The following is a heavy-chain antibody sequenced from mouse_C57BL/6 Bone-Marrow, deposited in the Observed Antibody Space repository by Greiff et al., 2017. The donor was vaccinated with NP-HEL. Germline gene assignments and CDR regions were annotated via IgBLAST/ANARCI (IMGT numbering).Heavy chain of an antibody. Sequence: QVQLQQPGAELVKPGASVKLSCKASGYTFTSYWMHWVKQRPGQGLEWIGMIHPNSGSTNYNEKFKSKATLTVDKSSSTAYMLLSSLTSEDSAVYYCARFEYGSSYWYFDVWGTGTTVTVSS. CDR3: ARFEYGSSYWYFDV. D-gene: IGHD1-1*01. CDR2: IHPNSGST. CDR1: GYTFTSYW. V-gene: IGHV1-64*01. J-gene: IGHJ1*03.